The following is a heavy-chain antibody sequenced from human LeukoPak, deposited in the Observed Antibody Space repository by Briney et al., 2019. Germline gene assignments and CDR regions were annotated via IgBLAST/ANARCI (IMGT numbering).Heavy chain of an antibody. CDR1: GGSISSYY. CDR3: ARLLTVTTFGDAFDI. D-gene: IGHD4-11*01. Sequence: SETLSLTCTVSGGSISSYYWSWIRQPPGKRLEWIGYIYTSGSTNYNPSLKSRVTISVDTSKNQFSLKLSSVTAADTAVYYCARLLTVTTFGDAFDIWGQGTMVTVSS. V-gene: IGHV4-4*09. J-gene: IGHJ3*02. CDR2: IYTSGST.